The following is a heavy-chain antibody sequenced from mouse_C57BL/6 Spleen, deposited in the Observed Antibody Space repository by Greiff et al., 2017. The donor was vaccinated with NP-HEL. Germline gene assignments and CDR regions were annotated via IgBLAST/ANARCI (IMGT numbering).Heavy chain of an antibody. J-gene: IGHJ4*01. CDR2: INPNNGGT. CDR3: ARHYGSRYYYAMDY. CDR1: GYTFTDYN. Sequence: VQLQQSGPELVKPGASVKIPCKASGYTFTDYNMDWVKQSHGKSLEWIGDINPNNGGTIYNQKFKGKATLTVDKSSSTAYMELRSLTSEDTAVYYCARHYGSRYYYAMDYWGQGTSVTVSS. V-gene: IGHV1-18*01. D-gene: IGHD1-1*01.